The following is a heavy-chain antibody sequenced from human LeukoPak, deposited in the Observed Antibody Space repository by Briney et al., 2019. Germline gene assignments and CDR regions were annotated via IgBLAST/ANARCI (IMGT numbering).Heavy chain of an antibody. J-gene: IGHJ4*02. CDR1: GYIFTDYY. CDR2: INPNSGGT. D-gene: IGHD2-21*02. CDR3: ATGRGDCGGDCR. Sequence: ASVKVSCKASGYIFTDYYMHWVRQAPGQELGWMGRINPNSGGTNYAQKLQGRVTMTTDTSTSTAYMELRSLRSDDTAVYYCATGRGDCGGDCRWGQGTLVTVSS. V-gene: IGHV1/OR15-1*04.